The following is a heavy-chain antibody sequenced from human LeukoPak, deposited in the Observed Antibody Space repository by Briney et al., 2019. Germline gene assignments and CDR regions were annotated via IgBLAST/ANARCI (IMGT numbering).Heavy chain of an antibody. CDR2: IRYDGISK. Sequence: PGGSLRLSCAASGFTFSSYGMHWVRQAPGKGLEWVAFIRYDGISKYYADSVKGRFTISRDNSKNTLYLQMNSLRAEDTAVYYCANRDYWGQGTLVTVSS. CDR1: GFTFSSYG. J-gene: IGHJ4*02. CDR3: ANRDY. V-gene: IGHV3-30*02.